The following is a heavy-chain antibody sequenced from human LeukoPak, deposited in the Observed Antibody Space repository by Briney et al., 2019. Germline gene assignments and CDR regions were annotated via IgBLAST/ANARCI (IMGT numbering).Heavy chain of an antibody. CDR3: ARDRAYSWYVDY. V-gene: IGHV3-66*01. J-gene: IGHJ4*02. D-gene: IGHD5-18*01. Sequence: GGSLRLSCAASEFSVGSNYMTWVRQAPGKGLEWVSLIYSGGSTYYADSVKGRFTISRDNSKNTLYLQMNSLRAEDTAVYYCARDRAYSWYVDYWGQGTLVTVSS. CDR1: EFSVGSNY. CDR2: IYSGGST.